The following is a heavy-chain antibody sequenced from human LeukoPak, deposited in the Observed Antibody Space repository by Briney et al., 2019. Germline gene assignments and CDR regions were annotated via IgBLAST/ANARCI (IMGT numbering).Heavy chain of an antibody. CDR1: GFTVSSSY. CDR2: IYSGGST. CDR3: ARWHYAPSGRFDP. V-gene: IGHV3-66*01. Sequence: GGSLRLSCAASGFTVSSSYMSWVRQAPGKGLEWVSTIYSGGSTYYADSVKGRFTISRDNSKNTLYLQMNSLRAEDTAVYYCARWHYAPSGRFDPWGQGTLVTVSS. J-gene: IGHJ5*02. D-gene: IGHD2-2*01.